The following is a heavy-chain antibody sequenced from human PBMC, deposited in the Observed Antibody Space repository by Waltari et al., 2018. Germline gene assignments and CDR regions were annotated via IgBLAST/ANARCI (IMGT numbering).Heavy chain of an antibody. CDR3: ARGYSGYDWGGIGGYYYYLDV. Sequence: QVQLRESGPGLVKPSETLSLTCTVSGDFVNNNYYWGWIRQPPGKGFEWIGSVSHRGNIYSNLSLKGRVTMSIDTPKSQFSLKIPSVTAADTATYYCARGYSGYDWGGIGGYYYYLDVWGTGITVSISS. CDR2: VSHRGNI. D-gene: IGHD5-12*01. J-gene: IGHJ6*03. CDR1: GDFVNNNYY. V-gene: IGHV4-38-2*02.